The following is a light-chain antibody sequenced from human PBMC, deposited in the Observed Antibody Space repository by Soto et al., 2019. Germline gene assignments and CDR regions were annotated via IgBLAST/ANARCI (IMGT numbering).Light chain of an antibody. CDR3: SSYTSSSTLAV. J-gene: IGLJ2*01. CDR1: SSDVGGYNY. Sequence: QSALTEPGSVSGSPGQSITISCTGTSSDVGGYNYVSWYQQHPGKAPKLMIYDVSNQPSGVSNRFSGSKSGNTASLTISGLQAEDEADYYCSSYTSSSTLAVFGGGTKVTVL. V-gene: IGLV2-14*01. CDR2: DVS.